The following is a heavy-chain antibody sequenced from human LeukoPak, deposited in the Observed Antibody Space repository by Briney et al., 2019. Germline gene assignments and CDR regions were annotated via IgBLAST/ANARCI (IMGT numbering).Heavy chain of an antibody. CDR1: GFTFSPYG. D-gene: IGHD2-2*01. V-gene: IGHV3-33*01. J-gene: IGHJ6*03. Sequence: GGSLRLSCVASGFTFSPYGMHWARQAPGKGLEWVAAIWNDGTHHYYADSVKGRFTISRDNAKNSLYLQMNSLRAEDTAVYYCARSPSRLGDCSSTSCPPSNYYYYMDDWGKGTTVTVSS. CDR3: ARSPSRLGDCSSTSCPPSNYYYYMDD. CDR2: IWNDGTHH.